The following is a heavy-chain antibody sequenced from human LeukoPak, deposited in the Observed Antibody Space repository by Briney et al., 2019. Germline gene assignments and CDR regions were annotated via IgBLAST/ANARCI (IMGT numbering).Heavy chain of an antibody. CDR2: IYYGGST. J-gene: IGHJ4*02. Sequence: PSETLSITCTVSGGSISSSSYYWGWIRQPPGKGLEWIGTIYYGGSTYYNPSLKSRVTISVDTSKNQFSLKLSSVTAADTAVYYCARDQYYYDSSGYYSLDYWGQGTLVTVSS. CDR1: GGSISSSSYY. V-gene: IGHV4-39*07. CDR3: ARDQYYYDSSGYYSLDY. D-gene: IGHD3-22*01.